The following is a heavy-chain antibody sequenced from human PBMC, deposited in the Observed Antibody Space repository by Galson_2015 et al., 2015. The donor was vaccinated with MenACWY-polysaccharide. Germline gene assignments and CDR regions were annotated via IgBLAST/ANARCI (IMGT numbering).Heavy chain of an antibody. CDR3: AKRSERYYYDTSGYYPFDY. Sequence: SLRLSCAASGFTFGNYAMSWVRQAPGKGLEWVSSIGGSGGSTYYADSVKGRFTISRDNSKNTLYLQMNSLRAEDTAVYYCAKRSERYYYDTSGYYPFDYWGQGTLVTVSS. CDR2: IGGSGGST. J-gene: IGHJ4*02. V-gene: IGHV3-23*01. CDR1: GFTFGNYA. D-gene: IGHD3-22*01.